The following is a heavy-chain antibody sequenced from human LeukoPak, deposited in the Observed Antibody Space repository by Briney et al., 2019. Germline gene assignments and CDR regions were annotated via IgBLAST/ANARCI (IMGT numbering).Heavy chain of an antibody. J-gene: IGHJ4*02. Sequence: GGSLRLSCAASGFTFSSYSMNWVRQAPGKGLEWVSSISSSSSYIYYADSVKGRFTISRDNAKNSLYLQMNSLRAEDTAVYYCAKDRTGRIVATVYFDYWGQGTLVTVSS. V-gene: IGHV3-21*04. CDR3: AKDRTGRIVATVYFDY. CDR1: GFTFSSYS. D-gene: IGHD5-12*01. CDR2: ISSSSSYI.